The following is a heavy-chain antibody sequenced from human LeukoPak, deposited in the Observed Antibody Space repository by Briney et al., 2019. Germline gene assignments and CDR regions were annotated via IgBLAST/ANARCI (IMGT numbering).Heavy chain of an antibody. CDR1: GGSFSGYY. Sequence: PSETLSLTCAVYGGSFSGYYWSWIRQPPGKGLEWIGEINHSGSTNYNPSLKSRVTISVDTSKNQFSLKLSSVTAADTAVYYCTRDRGGRNYGTCFDYWGQGTLVTVSS. CDR3: TRDRGGRNYGTCFDY. CDR2: INHSGST. D-gene: IGHD4-11*01. J-gene: IGHJ4*02. V-gene: IGHV4-34*01.